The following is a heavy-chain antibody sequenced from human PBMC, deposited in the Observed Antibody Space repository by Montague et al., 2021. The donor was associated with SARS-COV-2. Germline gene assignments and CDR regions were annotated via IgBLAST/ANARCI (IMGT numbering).Heavy chain of an antibody. CDR3: ARGTKPYYDLWL. J-gene: IGHJ4*02. CDR2: IYYSDAT. Sequence: SETLSLTCSVGGSFAGSSYNWLRQTPGKGLEWIGEIYYSDATDYNPSLKGRVTISADTSKNEFSLELRSVSAADTAIYYCARGTKPYYDLWLWGQGTLVTVSS. CDR1: GGSFAGSS. D-gene: IGHD3-3*01. V-gene: IGHV4-34*01.